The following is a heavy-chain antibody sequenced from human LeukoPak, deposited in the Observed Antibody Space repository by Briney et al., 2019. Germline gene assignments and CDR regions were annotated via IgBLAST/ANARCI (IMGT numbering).Heavy chain of an antibody. Sequence: SETLSLTCAVYGGSLSGYYWSWIRQSPGKGLEWIGEINHSGDTNYHPSLKSRVTISVDTSKRQFTLNVRSVTAADTAVYYCARIFLEPLSGGRNYFDPWGRGTPVTVSS. J-gene: IGHJ5*02. CDR3: ARIFLEPLSGGRNYFDP. CDR1: GGSLSGYY. V-gene: IGHV4-34*01. CDR2: INHSGDT. D-gene: IGHD2/OR15-2a*01.